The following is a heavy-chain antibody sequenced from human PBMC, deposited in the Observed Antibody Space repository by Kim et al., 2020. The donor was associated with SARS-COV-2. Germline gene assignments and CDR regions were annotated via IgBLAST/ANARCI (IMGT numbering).Heavy chain of an antibody. D-gene: IGHD6-19*01. CDR3: ARAYSSGWLPDAFDI. Sequence: GGSLRLSCAASGFTFSDYYMSWIRQAPGKGLEWVSYISSSGSTIYYADSVKGRFTISRDNAKNSLYLQMNSLRAEDTAVYYCARAYSSGWLPDAFDIWGQGTMVTVSS. CDR1: GFTFSDYY. CDR2: ISSSGSTI. J-gene: IGHJ3*02. V-gene: IGHV3-11*01.